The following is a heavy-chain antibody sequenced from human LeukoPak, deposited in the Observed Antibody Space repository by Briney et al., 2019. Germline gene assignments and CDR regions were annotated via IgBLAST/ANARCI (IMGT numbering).Heavy chain of an antibody. Sequence: GGSLRLSCAASGFTFSSYWMSWVRQAPGKGLEWVAVISYDGSNKYYADSVKGRFTISRDNSKNTLYLQMNSLRAEDTAVYFCGGPSYYFGWGNYYNIYFDYGGQGPLATVS. CDR2: ISYDGSNK. CDR3: GGPSYYFGWGNYYNIYFDY. V-gene: IGHV3-30*03. J-gene: IGHJ4*02. CDR1: GFTFSSYW. D-gene: IGHD3-10*01.